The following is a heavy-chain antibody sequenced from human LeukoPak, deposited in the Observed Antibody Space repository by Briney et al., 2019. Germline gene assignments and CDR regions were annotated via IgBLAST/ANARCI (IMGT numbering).Heavy chain of an antibody. D-gene: IGHD3-3*01. CDR2: IYYSGST. CDR3: ARGPLGKRYYYDFWSGYNAKLHLDY. V-gene: IGHV4-39*07. Sequence: SETLSLTCTVSGGSSSSSSYYWRWIRQPPGRGLEWIGSIYYSGSTYYNPSLKSRVTISVDTSKNQFSLKLSSVTAADTAVYYCARGPLGKRYYYDFWSGYNAKLHLDYWGQGTLVTVSS. CDR1: GGSSSSSSYY. J-gene: IGHJ4*02.